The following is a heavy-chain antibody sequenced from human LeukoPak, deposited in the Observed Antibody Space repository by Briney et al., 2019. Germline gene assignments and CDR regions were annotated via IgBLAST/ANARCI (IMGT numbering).Heavy chain of an antibody. Sequence: SETLSLTCAVYGGSFSGYYWSWIRQPPGKGLEWIGEINHSGSTNYNPSLKSRVTISVDTSKNQFSLKLSSVTAADTAVYYCARSLYDYVWGSYRPDWYFDPWGRGTLVTVSS. CDR1: GGSFSGYY. J-gene: IGHJ2*01. V-gene: IGHV4-34*01. CDR2: INHSGST. D-gene: IGHD3-16*02. CDR3: ARSLYDYVWGSYRPDWYFDP.